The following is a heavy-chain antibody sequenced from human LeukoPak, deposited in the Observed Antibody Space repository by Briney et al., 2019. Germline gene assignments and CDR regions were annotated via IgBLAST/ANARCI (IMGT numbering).Heavy chain of an antibody. CDR1: GFTLVTNW. V-gene: IGHV3-74*01. Sequence: QPGGSLRLSCATSGFTLVTNWVHWVRPVPGRGLVWVSRINSDGTSTSYADSVKGRFTISRDNAKNTLYLQMNSLRAEDTAVYYCATSRSFDYWGRGTLVTVSS. J-gene: IGHJ4*02. CDR3: ATSRSFDY. CDR2: INSDGTST. D-gene: IGHD6-6*01.